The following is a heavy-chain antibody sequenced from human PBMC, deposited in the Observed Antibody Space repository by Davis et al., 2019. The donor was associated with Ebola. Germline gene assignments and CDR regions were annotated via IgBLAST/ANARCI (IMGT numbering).Heavy chain of an antibody. D-gene: IGHD3-10*01. CDR3: AREGLWFGELFESNVADY. J-gene: IGHJ4*02. Sequence: GGSLRPSCAASAFTFSSYSMSWVRQAPGKVLEWVSAISGMGGSTYYADSVNGRFTISRDNAKNSLYLQMNSLRAEDTAVYYCAREGLWFGELFESNVADYWGQGTLVTVSS. CDR1: AFTFSSYS. V-gene: IGHV3-23*01. CDR2: ISGMGGST.